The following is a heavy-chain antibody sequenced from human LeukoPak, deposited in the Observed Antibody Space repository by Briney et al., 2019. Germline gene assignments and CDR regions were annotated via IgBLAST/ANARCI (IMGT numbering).Heavy chain of an antibody. Sequence: GGSLRLSCATSGFTFSGSAMHWVRQASGKGLEWVGRIRSKANNYATAYAASVKGRFTISRDDSSNTAYLQMNSLKTEDTAVYYCSTEYYGSANFNFWGQGTLVTVSS. CDR1: GFTFSGSA. V-gene: IGHV3-73*01. D-gene: IGHD3-10*01. CDR2: IRSKANNYAT. J-gene: IGHJ4*02. CDR3: STEYYGSANFNF.